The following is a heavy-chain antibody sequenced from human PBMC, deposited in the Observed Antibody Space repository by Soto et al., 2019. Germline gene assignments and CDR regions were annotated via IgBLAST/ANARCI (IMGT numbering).Heavy chain of an antibody. J-gene: IGHJ6*02. D-gene: IGHD3-22*01. V-gene: IGHV4-59*01. CDR2: IYYSGST. CDR1: GGSISSYY. CDR3: ASSTYYYDSSGYYWRYYGMDV. Sequence: QVQLQESGPGLVKPSETLSLTCTVSGGSISSYYWSWIRRPPGKGLEWIGYIYYSGSTNYNPSLKSRVTISVDTSKNQFSLKLSSVTAADTAVYYCASSTYYYDSSGYYWRYYGMDVWGQRTHVTVSS.